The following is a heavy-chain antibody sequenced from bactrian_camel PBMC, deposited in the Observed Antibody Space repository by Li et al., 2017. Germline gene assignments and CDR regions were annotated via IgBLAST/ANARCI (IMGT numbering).Heavy chain of an antibody. CDR2: INSDADST. D-gene: IGHD3*01. J-gene: IGHJ4*01. Sequence: DVQLVESGGGLVQPGGSLRLSCAASGFTFRNFAMNWIRQSPGKGLEWVSQINSDADSTSYSEFAKGRFTISRDNAKNTLTLQLNGLKSEDTAMYYCVPRNWGAYDCNYGSWCYKGYWGQGTQVTVS. V-gene: IGHV3S35*01. CDR3: VPRNWGAYDCNYGSWCYKGY. CDR1: GFTFRNFA.